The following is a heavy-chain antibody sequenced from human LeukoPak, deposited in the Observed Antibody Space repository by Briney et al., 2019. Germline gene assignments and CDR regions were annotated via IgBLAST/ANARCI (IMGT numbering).Heavy chain of an antibody. CDR2: IYYTGST. CDR3: ARKGSGWYYFDY. Sequence: PSETLSLTCSVSGGSISSLYWSWIRQPPGKGLEWIGYIYYTGSTNYNPSLKSRVTISVDTSKNQFSLKLSSVTAADTAVYYCARKGSGWYYFDYWGQGTLVTVSS. V-gene: IGHV4-59*08. D-gene: IGHD6-19*01. J-gene: IGHJ4*02. CDR1: GGSISSLY.